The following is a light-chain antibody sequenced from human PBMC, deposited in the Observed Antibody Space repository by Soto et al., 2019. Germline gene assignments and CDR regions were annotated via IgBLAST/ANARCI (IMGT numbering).Light chain of an antibody. J-gene: IGLJ1*01. CDR1: SSDVGAYIF. CDR2: DVN. Sequence: QSVLTQPPSASGSPGQSATISCTGTSSDVGAYIFVSWYQQHTGKAPKLMVYDVNRRPPGVPDRFFGSKSGNTASLTVSGLQAEDEADYYCVSFAGGTYVFGTGTKVTVL. V-gene: IGLV2-8*01. CDR3: VSFAGGTYV.